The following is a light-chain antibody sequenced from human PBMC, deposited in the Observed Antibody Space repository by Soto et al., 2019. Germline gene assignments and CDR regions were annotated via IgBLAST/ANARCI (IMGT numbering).Light chain of an antibody. CDR1: RSDVGGYHY. CDR3: SSYTSSSTLVV. V-gene: IGLV2-14*01. J-gene: IGLJ2*01. CDR2: DVS. Sequence: QSALTQPASVSGSPGQSITISCTGTRSDVGGYHYVSWYQQHPGKAPKLMIYDVSNRPSGVSNRFSGSKSGNTASLTLSGLQAEDEAEYYCSSYTSSSTLVVFGGGTKLTVL.